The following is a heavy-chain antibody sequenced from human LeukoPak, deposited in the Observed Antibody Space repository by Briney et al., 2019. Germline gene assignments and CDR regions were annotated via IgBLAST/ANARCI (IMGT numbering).Heavy chain of an antibody. J-gene: IGHJ3*02. CDR3: ARDRSRGLLDAFDI. Sequence: GGSLRLSCAASRFTFSTYWMHWVRQAPGKGLVWVSRINSDGSSTGYADSVKGRFTISRDNAKNSLYLQMNSLRAEDTAVYYCARDRSRGLLDAFDIWGQGTMVTVSS. CDR2: INSDGSST. CDR1: RFTFSTYW. D-gene: IGHD5-18*01. V-gene: IGHV3-74*01.